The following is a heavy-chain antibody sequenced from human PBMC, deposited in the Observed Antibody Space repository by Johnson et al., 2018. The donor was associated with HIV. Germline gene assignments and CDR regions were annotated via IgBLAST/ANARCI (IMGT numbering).Heavy chain of an antibody. CDR3: AGGSRDSYDNDDALLLQAFDI. J-gene: IGHJ3*02. CDR2: ISWNGGST. V-gene: IGHV3-20*04. CDR1: GFTFSDYD. Sequence: EVQLVESGGGVVQPGGSLRLSCAASGFTFSDYDMNWVRQAPGKGLEWVSGISWNGGSTGYADSMKGRFTISRDNAKNSLYLQMNSLRAEVTAVYYCAGGSRDSYDNDDALLLQAFDIWGQGTVVTVSS. D-gene: IGHD3-22*01.